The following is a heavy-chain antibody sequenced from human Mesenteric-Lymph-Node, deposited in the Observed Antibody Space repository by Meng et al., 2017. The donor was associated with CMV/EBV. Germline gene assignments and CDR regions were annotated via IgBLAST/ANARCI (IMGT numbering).Heavy chain of an antibody. CDR3: AREPAGDY. J-gene: IGHJ4*02. V-gene: IGHV3-53*01. CDR1: GFTVTDNY. CDR2: IYSDGTT. Sequence: LSLTCAASGFTVTDNYMTWVRQAPGKGLEWVSLIYSDGTTSYADSVGGRFTISRDNSKNTLYLQMNSLRAEDTAVYYCAREPAGDYWGQGTLVTVSS.